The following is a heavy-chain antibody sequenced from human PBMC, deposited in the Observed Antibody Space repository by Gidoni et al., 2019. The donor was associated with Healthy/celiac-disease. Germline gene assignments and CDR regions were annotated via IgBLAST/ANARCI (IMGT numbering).Heavy chain of an antibody. CDR3: ATNHIVVVPAATYYYYGMDV. CDR2: IYYSGST. J-gene: IGHJ6*02. V-gene: IGHV4-39*01. D-gene: IGHD2-2*01. CDR1: GGSISSSSYY. Sequence: QLQLQESGPGLVKPSETLSLTCTVSGGSISSSSYYWGCIRQPPGKGLEWIGSIYYSGSTYYNPSLKSRVTISVDTSKNQFSLKLSSVTAADTAVYYCATNHIVVVPAATYYYYGMDVWGQGTTVTVSS.